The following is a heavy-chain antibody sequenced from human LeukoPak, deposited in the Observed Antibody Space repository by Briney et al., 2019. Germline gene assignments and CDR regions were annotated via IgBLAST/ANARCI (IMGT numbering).Heavy chain of an antibody. CDR3: ATALAYCGGDCYHYYYYYMDV. D-gene: IGHD2-21*02. CDR1: GYTFTSYY. Sequence: SVKVSCKASGYTFTSYYMHWVRQAPGQGLEWMGGIIPIFGTANYAQKFQGRVTITADESTSTAYMELSSLRSEDTAVYYCATALAYCGGDCYHYYYYYMDVWGKGTTVTISS. CDR2: IIPIFGTA. V-gene: IGHV1-69*13. J-gene: IGHJ6*03.